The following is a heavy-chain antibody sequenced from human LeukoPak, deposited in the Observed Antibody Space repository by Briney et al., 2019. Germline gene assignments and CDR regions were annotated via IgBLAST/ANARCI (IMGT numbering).Heavy chain of an antibody. Sequence: ASVKVSCKASGYTFTSYGISWVRQAPGQGLEWMGWISAYNGNTNYAQKLQGRVTMTTDTSTSTAYMGLRSLRSDDTAVYYCAAYDFWSGGDAFDIWGQGTMVTVSS. CDR3: AAYDFWSGGDAFDI. J-gene: IGHJ3*02. V-gene: IGHV1-18*01. D-gene: IGHD3-3*01. CDR2: ISAYNGNT. CDR1: GYTFTSYG.